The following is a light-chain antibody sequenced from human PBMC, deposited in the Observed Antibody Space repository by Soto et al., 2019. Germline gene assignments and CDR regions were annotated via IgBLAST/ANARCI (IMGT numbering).Light chain of an antibody. CDR3: SSYTSSSTLG. CDR1: SSDVGGYNY. J-gene: IGLJ2*01. Sequence: QSALTQPASVSGSPGQSITISCTGTSSDVGGYNYVSWYQQHPGKAPKLMIYDVDSRPSGVSNRFSGSKSGNTASLTISGLQAEDEADYYCSSYTSSSTLGFGGGTKLTVL. CDR2: DVD. V-gene: IGLV2-14*01.